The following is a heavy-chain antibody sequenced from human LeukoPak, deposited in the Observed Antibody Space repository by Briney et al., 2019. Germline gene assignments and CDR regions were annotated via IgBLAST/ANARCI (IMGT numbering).Heavy chain of an antibody. CDR3: ARGHFGLDV. CDR1: GFTFSDLF. V-gene: IGHV3-11*01. J-gene: IGHJ6*02. Sequence: GGSLRLSCAASGFTFSDLFVSWIRQAPGTGLEWVSYISNSGNSIYYADSVKGRFTISRDNAKKTVNLQMNSLRAEDTAIYYCARGHFGLDVWGQGTTVTVSS. CDR2: ISNSGNSI.